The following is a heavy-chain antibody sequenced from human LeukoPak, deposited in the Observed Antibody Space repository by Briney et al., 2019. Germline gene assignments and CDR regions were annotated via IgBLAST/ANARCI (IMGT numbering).Heavy chain of an antibody. CDR2: IYPFDSET. CDR3: ARPRAYSISSFYFDH. Sequence: GESLKISCKAPGYLFTDYYIGWVRQMPGKGLEWLGIIYPFDSETTYSPSFQGQVTISADKSINTAYLQWSNLKAADTATYYCARPRAYSISSFYFDHWGQGTLLTVSS. CDR1: GYLFTDYY. D-gene: IGHD6-6*01. V-gene: IGHV5-51*01. J-gene: IGHJ4*02.